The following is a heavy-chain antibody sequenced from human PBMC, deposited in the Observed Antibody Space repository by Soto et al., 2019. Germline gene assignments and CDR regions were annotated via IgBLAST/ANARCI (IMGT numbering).Heavy chain of an antibody. V-gene: IGHV4-4*07. CDR3: AIDSSGYYYLFDY. Sequence: SETLSLTCTVSGGSISSFYWSWIRQPAGKELEWIGRVFTSGSTNYSPSLKSRVTMSIDTSKNQFSLRLTSVTAADTAVYYCAIDSSGYYYLFDYRGQGTLVTVSS. D-gene: IGHD3-22*01. CDR2: VFTSGST. J-gene: IGHJ4*02. CDR1: GGSISSFY.